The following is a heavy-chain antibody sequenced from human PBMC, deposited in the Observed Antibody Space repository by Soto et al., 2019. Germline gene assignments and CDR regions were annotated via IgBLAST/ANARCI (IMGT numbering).Heavy chain of an antibody. J-gene: IGHJ4*02. V-gene: IGHV4-59*01. CDR1: GGSISSYY. Sequence: SETLSLTCTVSGGSISSYYWSWIRQPLGKGLEWIGYIYYSGGTNYNPSLKSRVTISVDTSKNQFSLKLSSVTAADTAVYYCAGGPIRFLEWPYYFDYWGQGTLVTVSS. CDR2: IYYSGGT. D-gene: IGHD3-3*01. CDR3: AGGPIRFLEWPYYFDY.